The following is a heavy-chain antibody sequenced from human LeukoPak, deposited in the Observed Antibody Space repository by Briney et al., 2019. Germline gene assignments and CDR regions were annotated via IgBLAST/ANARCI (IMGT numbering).Heavy chain of an antibody. Sequence: PGRSLRLSCAASGFTFNGYGMHRVRQAPGKELEWVAVISYDGSNKDHADSVKGRFTISRDNSKNSLYLQMTSLRAEDTAVYYCAKDRAAAGSIVDFQNWGQGTLVTVSS. CDR2: ISYDGSNK. D-gene: IGHD6-13*01. CDR1: GFTFNGYG. CDR3: AKDRAAAGSIVDFQN. V-gene: IGHV3-30*18. J-gene: IGHJ1*01.